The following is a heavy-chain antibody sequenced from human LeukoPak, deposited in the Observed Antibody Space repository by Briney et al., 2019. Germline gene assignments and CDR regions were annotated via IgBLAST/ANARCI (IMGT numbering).Heavy chain of an antibody. CDR1: GYTFTSYG. J-gene: IGHJ6*03. V-gene: IGHV1-18*01. CDR3: ARGVDSSGHYYYYYYMDV. D-gene: IGHD6-19*01. Sequence: GASVKVSCKASGYTFTSYGISWVRQAPGQGLEWMGWISAYNGNTNYAQKLQGRVTMTTDTSTSTAYMELRSLRSDDTAVYYCARGVDSSGHYYYYYYMDVWGKGTTVTVSS. CDR2: ISAYNGNT.